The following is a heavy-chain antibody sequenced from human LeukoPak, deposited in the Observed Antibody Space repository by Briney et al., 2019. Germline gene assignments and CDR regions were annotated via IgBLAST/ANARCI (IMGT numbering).Heavy chain of an antibody. CDR1: GFTFSSYS. V-gene: IGHV3-23*01. Sequence: GGSLRLSCAASGFTFSSYSMNWVRQAPGKGLEWVSAISGSGGSTYYADSVKGRFTISRDNSKNTLYLQMNSLRAEDTAVYYCAKSPLDLAEHNWGQGTLVTVSS. CDR3: AKSPLDLAEHN. J-gene: IGHJ4*02. D-gene: IGHD6-13*01. CDR2: ISGSGGST.